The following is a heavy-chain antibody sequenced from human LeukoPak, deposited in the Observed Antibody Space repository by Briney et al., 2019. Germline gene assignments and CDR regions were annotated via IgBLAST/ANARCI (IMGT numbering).Heavy chain of an antibody. J-gene: IGHJ6*02. Sequence: GASVNVSCKASGYTFTSYDINWVRQATGQGLEWMGWMNPNSGNTGYAQKFQGRVTMTRNTSISTAYMELSSLRSEDTAAYYCARRSSRYYYYGMDFWGQGTTVTVSS. CDR3: ARRSSRYYYYGMDF. V-gene: IGHV1-8*01. CDR1: GYTFTSYD. CDR2: MNPNSGNT.